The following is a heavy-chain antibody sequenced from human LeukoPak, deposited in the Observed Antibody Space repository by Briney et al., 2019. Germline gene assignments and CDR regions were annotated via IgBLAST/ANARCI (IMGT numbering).Heavy chain of an antibody. Sequence: PGGSLRLSCAASGFTFSSYSMNWVRQAPGKGLEWVSYISSSSTIYYADSVKGRFTISRDNAKNSLYLQMNSLRAEDTAVYYCASGGEPDAFDIWGQGTMVTVSS. CDR1: GFTFSSYS. J-gene: IGHJ3*02. V-gene: IGHV3-48*04. CDR2: ISSSSTI. CDR3: ASGGEPDAFDI. D-gene: IGHD1-14*01.